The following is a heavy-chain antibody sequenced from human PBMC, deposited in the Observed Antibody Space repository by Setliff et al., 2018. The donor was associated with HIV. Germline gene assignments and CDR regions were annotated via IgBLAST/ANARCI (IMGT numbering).Heavy chain of an antibody. V-gene: IGHV3-48*01. CDR3: AKASRGEYYDNSGFFVTYFDN. CDR2: VSGASSAI. Sequence: GGSLRLSCKASGFSFRSYAMSWVRQAPGKGLEWISYVSGASSAIYYADSVKGRFTISRDTAKNSLYLHMNNLRAEDTAVYYCAKASRGEYYDNSGFFVTYFDNWGQGKLVTVSS. J-gene: IGHJ4*02. CDR1: GFSFRSYA. D-gene: IGHD3-22*01.